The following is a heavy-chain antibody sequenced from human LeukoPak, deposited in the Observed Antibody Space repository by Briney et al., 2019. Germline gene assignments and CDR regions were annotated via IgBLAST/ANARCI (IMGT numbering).Heavy chain of an antibody. CDR1: GFTFSSYG. CDR3: AKDCFDYGDYVSCY. V-gene: IGHV3-30*18. CDR2: ISYDGGNK. J-gene: IGHJ4*02. Sequence: GRSLRLSCAASGFTFSSYGMHWVRQAPGKGLEWVAVISYDGGNKYYADSVKGRFTISRDNSKNTLYLQMNSLRAEDTAVYYCAKDCFDYGDYVSCYWGQGTLVTVSS. D-gene: IGHD4-17*01.